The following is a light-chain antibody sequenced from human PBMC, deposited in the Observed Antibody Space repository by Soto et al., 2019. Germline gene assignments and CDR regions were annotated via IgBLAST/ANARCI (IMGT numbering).Light chain of an antibody. CDR2: EVS. V-gene: IGLV2-14*01. J-gene: IGLJ1*01. Sequence: QSVLTQPASVSGSPGQSITISCTGTSSDVGYYNYVSWYQQHPGKAPKLMIFEVSNRPSGVSNRFSGSKSGDTASLSISGLQAEDDADYYCNSYTTSSTYVFGTGTKLTVL. CDR1: SSDVGYYNY. CDR3: NSYTTSSTYV.